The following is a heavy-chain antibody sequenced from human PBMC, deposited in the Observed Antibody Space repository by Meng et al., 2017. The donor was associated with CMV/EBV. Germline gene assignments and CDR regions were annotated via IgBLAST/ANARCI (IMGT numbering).Heavy chain of an antibody. Sequence: ASGFPFSDYYMTWIRQAPGKGLEWVSYISSSGGTIYYADSVKGRFTISRDNAKNSLYLQMSSLRAEDTAMYYCARDLLYGEGWFDPWGQGTLVTVSS. D-gene: IGHD4-17*01. CDR1: GFPFSDYY. V-gene: IGHV3-11*01. CDR3: ARDLLYGEGWFDP. CDR2: ISSSGGTI. J-gene: IGHJ5*02.